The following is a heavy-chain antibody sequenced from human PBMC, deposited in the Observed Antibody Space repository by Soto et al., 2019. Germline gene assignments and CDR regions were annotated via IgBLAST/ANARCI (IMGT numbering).Heavy chain of an antibody. D-gene: IGHD6-6*01. J-gene: IGHJ4*02. Sequence: ASVKVSCKSATYTYNTHYIHWVRQAPGQGLEWVGVINPSVGSTNYAQKFQGRVTMTRDTSTTTFYMEVTSLTSEDTAVYYCVGGSASGVDHWGQGTLVTVSS. CDR1: TYTYNTHY. CDR2: INPSVGST. CDR3: VGGSASGVDH. V-gene: IGHV1-46*02.